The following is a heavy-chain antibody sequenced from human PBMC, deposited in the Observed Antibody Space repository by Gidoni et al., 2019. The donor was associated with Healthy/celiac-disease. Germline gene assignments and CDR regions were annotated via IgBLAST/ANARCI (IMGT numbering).Heavy chain of an antibody. J-gene: IGHJ5*02. V-gene: IGHV4-4*07. CDR2: IYTSGST. CDR1: GGSISRYY. Sequence: QVQLQESGPGLVKPSETLSLTCTVSGGSISRYYWRWIRQPAGKGLEWSGRIYTSGSTNYNPSLKSRVTMSVDTSKNQFSLKLSSVTAADTAVYYCARDHCSSTSCYTGGVNWFDPWGQGTLVTVSS. CDR3: ARDHCSSTSCYTGGVNWFDP. D-gene: IGHD2-2*02.